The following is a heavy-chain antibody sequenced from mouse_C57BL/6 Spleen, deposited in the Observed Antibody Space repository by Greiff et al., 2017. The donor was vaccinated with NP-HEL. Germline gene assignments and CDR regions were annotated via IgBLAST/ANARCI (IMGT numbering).Heavy chain of an antibody. J-gene: IGHJ4*01. CDR2: INPNNGGT. V-gene: IGHV1-18*01. Sequence: EVQLQQSGPELVKPGASVKIPCKASGYTFTDYNMDWVKQSHGKSLEWIGDINPNNGGTIYNQKFKGKATLTVDKSSSTAYMELRSLTSEDTAVYFCARAGWTGYAMEYWGQGTSVTVSS. CDR1: GYTFTDYN. D-gene: IGHD2-3*01. CDR3: ARAGWTGYAMEY.